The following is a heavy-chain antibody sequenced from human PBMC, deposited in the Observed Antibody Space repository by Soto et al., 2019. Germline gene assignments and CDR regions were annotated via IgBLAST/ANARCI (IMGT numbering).Heavy chain of an antibody. CDR1: GFTFKDYS. CDR2: ISWHGQIT. Sequence: EVQLVESGGVVVQPGGSLRVSCAASGFTFKDYSMHWVRQAPGKGLEWVSVISWHGQITYYADSVKGRFSISRDNSKNSLYLQMRSLRTEDTALYYCAKDKEGSRWPQKDGMDVWGQGTTVTVSS. J-gene: IGHJ6*02. D-gene: IGHD6-13*01. CDR3: AKDKEGSRWPQKDGMDV. V-gene: IGHV3-43*01.